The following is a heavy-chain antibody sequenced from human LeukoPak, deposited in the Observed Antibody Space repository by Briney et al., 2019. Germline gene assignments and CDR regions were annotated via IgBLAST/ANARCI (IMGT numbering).Heavy chain of an antibody. CDR1: GFTFSSYA. CDR3: ARGVRARCSGGSCYYFDY. V-gene: IGHV3-23*01. D-gene: IGHD2-15*01. Sequence: PGGSLRLSCAASGFTFSSYAMSWVRQAPGKGLEWVSAISGSGGSTYYADSVKGRFTISRDNSKNTLYLQMNSLRAEDTAVYYCARGVRARCSGGSCYYFDYWGQGTLVTVSS. CDR2: ISGSGGST. J-gene: IGHJ4*02.